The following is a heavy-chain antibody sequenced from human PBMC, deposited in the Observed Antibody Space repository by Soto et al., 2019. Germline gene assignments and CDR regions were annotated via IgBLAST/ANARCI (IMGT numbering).Heavy chain of an antibody. D-gene: IGHD4-17*01. CDR2: IKSDGSDT. CDR1: GFTFSSYW. CDR3: VRVAYGDLGG. V-gene: IGHV3-74*01. Sequence: EVQLVESGGGLVQPGGSLRLSCAAPGFTFSSYWMHWVRQAPGKGLVWVSRIKSDGSDTSYADSVKGRFTISRDNAKNTLYLQMSSLRAEDTAVYYVVRVAYGDLGGWGQGTLVTVSS. J-gene: IGHJ4*02.